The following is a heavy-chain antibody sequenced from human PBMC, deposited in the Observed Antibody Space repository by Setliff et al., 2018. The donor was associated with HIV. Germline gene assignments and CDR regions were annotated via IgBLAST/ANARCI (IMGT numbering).Heavy chain of an antibody. CDR2: IYYSGST. CDR3: ARKSTLRYYYGSGSLDAFDI. CDR1: GGSMSSYY. V-gene: IGHV4-59*12. J-gene: IGHJ3*02. Sequence: SETLSLTCTVSGGSMSSYYWSWIRQPPGKGLEWIGNIYYSGSTNYNPSPKSRVTISVDTSNNQFSLELSSVSAADTAVYYCARKSTLRYYYGSGSLDAFDIWGQGTKVTVSS. D-gene: IGHD3-10*01.